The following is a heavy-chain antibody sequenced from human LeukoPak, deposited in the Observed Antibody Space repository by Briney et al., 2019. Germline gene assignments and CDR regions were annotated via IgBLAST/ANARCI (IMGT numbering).Heavy chain of an antibody. V-gene: IGHV4-30-4*08. CDR2: IYYSGST. CDR1: GGSIIDSSYY. Sequence: SETLSLTCSVSGGSIIDSSYYWGWIRQPPEKGLEWIGYIYYSGSTYYNPSLKSRVTISVDTSKNQFSLKLSFVTAADTAVYYCARFYGSGSYYNVFDYWGQGTLVTVSS. D-gene: IGHD3-10*01. CDR3: ARFYGSGSYYNVFDY. J-gene: IGHJ4*02.